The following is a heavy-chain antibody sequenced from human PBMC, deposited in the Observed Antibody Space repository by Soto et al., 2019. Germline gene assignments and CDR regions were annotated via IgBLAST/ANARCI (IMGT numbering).Heavy chain of an antibody. D-gene: IGHD2-2*03. CDR3: ARLNGYCVSTSCHGYYGMDV. CDR2: ISSSSSTI. Sequence: GGSLRLSCAACGLTFSSYSMNWVRQAPGKGLEWVSYISSSSSTIYYADSVKGRFTISRDNAKNSLYLQMNSLRAEDTAVYYCARLNGYCVSTSCHGYYGMDVWGQGTTVTVSS. V-gene: IGHV3-48*01. CDR1: GLTFSSYS. J-gene: IGHJ6*02.